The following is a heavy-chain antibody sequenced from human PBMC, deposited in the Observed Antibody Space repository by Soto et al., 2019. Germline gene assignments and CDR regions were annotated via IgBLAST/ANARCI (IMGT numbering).Heavy chain of an antibody. V-gene: IGHV4-59*11. D-gene: IGHD2-8*02. CDR1: GGSISGHY. Sequence: PSETLSLTCTVSGGSISGHYCSWIRQPPGKGLEWIGYVHYNGSTNYNPSLESRVTISVDTSKNQFSLKLTSVTAADTAVYYCARDKITGLFDYWGQGTLVTVSS. CDR3: ARDKITGLFDY. CDR2: VHYNGST. J-gene: IGHJ4*02.